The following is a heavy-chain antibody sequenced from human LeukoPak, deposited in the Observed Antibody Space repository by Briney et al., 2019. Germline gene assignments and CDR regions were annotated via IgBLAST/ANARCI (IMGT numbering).Heavy chain of an antibody. Sequence: GGSLRLSCAASGFTFSSYGMHWVRQAPGKGLEWVAVISYDGSDKYYADSVKGRFTISRDNSKNTLYLQMNSLRAEDTAVYYCAKNKHDSSGYYSAPFDYWGQGTLVTVSS. CDR1: GFTFSSYG. CDR3: AKNKHDSSGYYSAPFDY. CDR2: ISYDGSDK. D-gene: IGHD3-22*01. V-gene: IGHV3-30*18. J-gene: IGHJ4*02.